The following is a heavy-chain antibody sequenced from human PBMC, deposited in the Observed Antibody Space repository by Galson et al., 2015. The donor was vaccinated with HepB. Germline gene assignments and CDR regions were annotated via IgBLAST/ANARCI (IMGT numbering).Heavy chain of an antibody. CDR3: ARAARGGPLPHFDY. Sequence: SVKVSCKASGGTFSSYGISWVRQAPGQGLEWMGGIIPILGTANYAQKFQGRVTITADESTSTAYMEMSSLKPEDTAVYYCARAARGGPLPHFDYWGQGTLVTVSS. CDR2: IIPILGTA. CDR1: GGTFSSYG. D-gene: IGHD3-16*01. J-gene: IGHJ4*02. V-gene: IGHV1-69*13.